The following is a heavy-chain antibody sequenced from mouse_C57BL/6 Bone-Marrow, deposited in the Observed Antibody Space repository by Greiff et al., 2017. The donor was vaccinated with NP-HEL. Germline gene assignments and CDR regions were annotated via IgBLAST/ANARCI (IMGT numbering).Heavy chain of an antibody. D-gene: IGHD1-1*01. CDR2: IDPNSGGT. Sequence: QVQLQQPGAELVKPGASVKLSCKASGYTFTSYWMHWVKQRPGRGLEWIGRIDPNSGGTKYNEKFKSKATLTVDKPSSKAYMQLSSLTSEDSAGYYCARVTTVVANGYFDYWGQGTTLTVSS. V-gene: IGHV1-72*01. J-gene: IGHJ2*01. CDR3: ARVTTVVANGYFDY. CDR1: GYTFTSYW.